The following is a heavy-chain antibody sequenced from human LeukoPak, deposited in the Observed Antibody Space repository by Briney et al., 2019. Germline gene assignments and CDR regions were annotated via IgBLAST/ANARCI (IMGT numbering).Heavy chain of an antibody. CDR1: GGSISSYY. Sequence: PSETLSLTCTVSGGSISSYYWSWIRQPPGKGLEWIRYIFYSGSTNYNPSLKSRVTISVYTSKNQFSLKLSSVTAADTAVYYCARLKYYYDASGYRAEYFQHWGQGTLVTVSS. D-gene: IGHD3-22*01. J-gene: IGHJ1*01. CDR2: IFYSGST. CDR3: ARLKYYYDASGYRAEYFQH. V-gene: IGHV4-59*01.